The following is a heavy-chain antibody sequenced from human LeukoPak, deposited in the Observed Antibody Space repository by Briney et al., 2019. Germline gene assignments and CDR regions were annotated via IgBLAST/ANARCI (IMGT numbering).Heavy chain of an antibody. CDR3: ARGPPDAFDI. V-gene: IGHV1-69*05. J-gene: IGHJ3*02. Sequence: SVKVSCKASGGTFSSYAISWVRQAPGQGLEWMGGIIPIFGTANYAQKFQGRVTITTDESTGVAYMDLSSLRSEDTAVYYCARGPPDAFDIWGQGTMVTVSS. CDR1: GGTFSSYA. CDR2: IIPIFGTA.